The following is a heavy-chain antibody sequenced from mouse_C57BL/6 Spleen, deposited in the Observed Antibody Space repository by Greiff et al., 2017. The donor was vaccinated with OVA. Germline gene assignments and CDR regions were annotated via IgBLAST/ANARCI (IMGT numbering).Heavy chain of an antibody. D-gene: IGHD1-1*01. CDR2: ISSGSSTI. V-gene: IGHV5-17*01. CDR3: ARNTTGDFDY. CDR1: GFTFSDYG. J-gene: IGHJ2*01. Sequence: DVKLQESGGGLVKPGASLQLSCAASGFTFSDYGMHWVRQAPEKGLEWVAYISSGSSTIYYADTVKGRFTISRDNAKNTLFLQMTSLRSEDTAMYYCARNTTGDFDYWGQGTTLTVSS.